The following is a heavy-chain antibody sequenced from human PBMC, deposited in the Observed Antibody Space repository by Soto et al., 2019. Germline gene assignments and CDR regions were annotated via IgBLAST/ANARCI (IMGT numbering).Heavy chain of an antibody. V-gene: IGHV3-72*01. CDR3: VRARYTSNWNLDY. CDR2: SRNKVTSNTT. CDR1: GFTFSNHY. J-gene: IGHJ4*02. Sequence: EVQLVESGGGLVQPGGSLRLSCSASGFTFSNHYIDWVRQAPGKGLEWVGRSRNKVTSNTTEYAASVTGRFTVSSDDSTSALFVQMHNIKAEVTEVYYCVRARYTSNWNLDYWGQGTLVTL. D-gene: IGHD6-13*01.